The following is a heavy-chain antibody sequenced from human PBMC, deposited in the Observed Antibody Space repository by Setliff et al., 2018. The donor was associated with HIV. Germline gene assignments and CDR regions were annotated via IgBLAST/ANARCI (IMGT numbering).Heavy chain of an antibody. Sequence: QPGGSLRLSCTASEFTVSSNYMSWVRQAPGKGLEWVSVIYSGGSTYYADSVKGRFTISRDNSKNTLYLQMNSLRAEDTAVYYCARVNGDYVIDYWGQGTLVTVSS. V-gene: IGHV3-66*01. CDR1: EFTVSSNY. CDR2: IYSGGST. D-gene: IGHD4-17*01. CDR3: ARVNGDYVIDY. J-gene: IGHJ4*02.